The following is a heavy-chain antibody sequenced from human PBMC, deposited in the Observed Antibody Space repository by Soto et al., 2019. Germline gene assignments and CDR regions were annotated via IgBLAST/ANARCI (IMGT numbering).Heavy chain of an antibody. CDR2: IWYDGSNK. J-gene: IGHJ6*02. V-gene: IGHV3-33*01. D-gene: IGHD2-2*01. CDR3: ARALVPAAIKAYYYYGMDV. CDR1: GFTFSSYG. Sequence: GGSLRLSCAASGFTFSSYGMHWVRQAPGKGLEWVAVIWYDGSNKYYADSVKGRFTISRDNSKNTLYLQMNSLGAEDTAVYYCARALVPAAIKAYYYYGMDVWGQGTTVTVSS.